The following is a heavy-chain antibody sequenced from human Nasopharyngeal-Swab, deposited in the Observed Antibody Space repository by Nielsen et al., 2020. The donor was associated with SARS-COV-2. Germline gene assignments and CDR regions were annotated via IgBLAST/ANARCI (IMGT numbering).Heavy chain of an antibody. D-gene: IGHD5-18*01. CDR3: ARDLTPMVIIYAFDM. J-gene: IGHJ3*02. Sequence: GGSLRLSCAASGFTFSSYSMNWVRQAPGKGLEWVAVIWHDGSNKYYADSVKGRFTISRDNSKNTLYLQMNSLRAEDTAVYYCARDLTPMVIIYAFDMWGQGTMVT. CDR1: GFTFSSYS. CDR2: IWHDGSNK. V-gene: IGHV3-33*08.